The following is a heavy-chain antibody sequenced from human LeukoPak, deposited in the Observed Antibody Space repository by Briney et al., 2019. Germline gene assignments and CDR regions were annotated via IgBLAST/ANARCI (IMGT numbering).Heavy chain of an antibody. J-gene: IGHJ6*02. CDR3: ARECDIVVVPAAMLDV. CDR1: GGSISSGGYY. CDR2: INHSGST. V-gene: IGHV4-39*07. Sequence: PSETLSLTCTVSGGSISSGGYYWSWIRQPPGKGLEWIGEINHSGSTNYNPSLKSRVTISVDTSKNQFSLKLSSVTAADTAVYYCARECDIVVVPAAMLDVWGQGTTVTVSS. D-gene: IGHD2-2*01.